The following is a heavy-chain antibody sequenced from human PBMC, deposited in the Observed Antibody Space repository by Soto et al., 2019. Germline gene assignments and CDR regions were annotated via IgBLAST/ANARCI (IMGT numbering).Heavy chain of an antibody. CDR1: GGSISSYY. V-gene: IGHV4-59*01. D-gene: IGHD6-6*01. J-gene: IGHJ6*02. CDR3: AREGAAPYYYYGMDV. Sequence: SETLSLTCTVSGGSISSYYWSWIRQPPGKGQEWIGYIYSSGSTNYNPSLKGRVTMSLDTSKNQVSLNVTSVTAADTAVYYCAREGAAPYYYYGMDVWGQGTTVTVSS. CDR2: IYSSGST.